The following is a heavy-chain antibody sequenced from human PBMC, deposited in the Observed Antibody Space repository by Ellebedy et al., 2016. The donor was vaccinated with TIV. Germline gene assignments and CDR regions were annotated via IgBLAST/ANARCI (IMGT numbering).Heavy chain of an antibody. CDR1: GFTFGRYG. V-gene: IGHV3-33*01. D-gene: IGHD2-2*01. Sequence: PGGSLRLSCAASGFTFGRYGMHWVRQAPGKGLEWVAVIWFDGRKEFYADSVKGRFTISRDDSKNEVFLQMSSLRAEDPAVYYCARPSYQLLSYYLDSWGQGTLVTVSS. CDR3: ARPSYQLLSYYLDS. CDR2: IWFDGRKE. J-gene: IGHJ4*02.